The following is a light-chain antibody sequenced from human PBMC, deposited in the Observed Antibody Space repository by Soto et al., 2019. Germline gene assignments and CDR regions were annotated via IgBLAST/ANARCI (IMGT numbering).Light chain of an antibody. CDR2: KAS. J-gene: IGKJ1*01. CDR3: QQYGISSPWT. V-gene: IGKV1-5*03. CDR1: QSISSW. Sequence: DIQMTQSPSTLSASVGDRVTITCRASQSISSWLAWYQQKPGRAPKLLIYKASSLETGVPSRFSGSGSGTEFTLIISSLQPDDFASYYCQQYGISSPWTFGQGTKVEIK.